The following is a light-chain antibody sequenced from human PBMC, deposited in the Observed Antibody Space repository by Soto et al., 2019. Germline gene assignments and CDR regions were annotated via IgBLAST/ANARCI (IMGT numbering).Light chain of an antibody. CDR2: EVT. CDR3: VSYRSGTTLV. J-gene: IGLJ3*02. V-gene: IGLV2-14*01. Sequence: QSALTQPASVSRSPGQSISISCTGTSSDVGGYNYVSWYQQHPGKAPKLIIYEVTNRPPGVSNRFSGSKSGNTASLTISGLQAEDEADYYCVSYRSGTTLVFGGGTQLTV. CDR1: SSDVGGYNY.